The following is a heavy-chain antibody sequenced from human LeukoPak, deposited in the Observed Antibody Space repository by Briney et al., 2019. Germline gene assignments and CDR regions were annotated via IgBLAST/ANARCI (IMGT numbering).Heavy chain of an antibody. J-gene: IGHJ4*02. Sequence: GASVKVSCKASGYIFTSYYMHWVRQAPGQGLEWMGWINPNSGGTNSAQKFQGRVTMTRDTSISTAYMELSRLTSDDTAVYYCARHPYSGIYHFDCLGQGTLVTVSS. CDR1: GYIFTSYY. CDR3: ARHPYSGIYHFDC. CDR2: INPNSGGT. V-gene: IGHV1-2*02. D-gene: IGHD1-26*01.